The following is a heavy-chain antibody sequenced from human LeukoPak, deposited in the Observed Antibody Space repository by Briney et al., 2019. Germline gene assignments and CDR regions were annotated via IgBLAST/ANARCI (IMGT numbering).Heavy chain of an antibody. Sequence: SETLSLTCTVSGGSISIATYSWGWIRQPPGKGLEWIGNLYYSGSTNYNPSLKSRLTISVDTSKNRFSLKLSSVTAADTAVYHCARLRTGGTSYVRGDWFDPWGQGTLVTVSS. D-gene: IGHD2-8*02. V-gene: IGHV4-39*01. CDR1: GGSISIATYS. CDR2: LYYSGST. CDR3: ARLRTGGTSYVRGDWFDP. J-gene: IGHJ5*02.